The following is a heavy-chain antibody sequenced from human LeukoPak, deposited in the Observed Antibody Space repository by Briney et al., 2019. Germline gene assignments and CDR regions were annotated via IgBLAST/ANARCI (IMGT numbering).Heavy chain of an antibody. CDR2: ISGSGGGT. D-gene: IGHD4-11*01. CDR1: GFTFSSYA. Sequence: GGSLRLSCATSGFTFSSYAMNWVRRAPGKGLEWVSAISGSGGGTYYADSVKGRFTISRDNSKNTLYLQMSSLRAEDTAVYFCARRYTVTTVYFFDYWGQGTLVTVSS. CDR3: ARRYTVTTVYFFDY. J-gene: IGHJ4*02. V-gene: IGHV3-23*01.